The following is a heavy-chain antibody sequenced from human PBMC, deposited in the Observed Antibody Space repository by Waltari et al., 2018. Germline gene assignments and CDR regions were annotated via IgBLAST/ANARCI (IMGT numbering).Heavy chain of an antibody. CDR3: ARQRYYYDESGHYHHFDH. D-gene: IGHD3-22*01. CDR1: GGSISTYC. J-gene: IGHJ4*02. CDR2: IYYSGST. Sequence: QVQLQESGPGLVKPAETLSLTCTVSGGSISTYCWSWIRRPPGKGLEWIGYIYYSGSTSYTPSRKSRVTISVDTSKNQVSLNLSSVTAADTAVYYCARQRYYYDESGHYHHFDHWGPGSLVTVSS. V-gene: IGHV4-59*08.